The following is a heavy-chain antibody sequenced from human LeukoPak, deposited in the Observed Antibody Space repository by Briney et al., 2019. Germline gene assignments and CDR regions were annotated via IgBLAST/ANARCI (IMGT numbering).Heavy chain of an antibody. J-gene: IGHJ4*02. V-gene: IGHV3-23*01. CDR3: AKDGLRYFDWLSPDFDY. Sequence: GGSLRLSCAASGFTFSSYAMSWVRQAPGKGLEWVSAISGSGGSTYYADSVKGRFTISRDNSKNTLYLQMNSLRAEDTAVYYCAKDGLRYFDWLSPDFDYWGQGTLVTVSS. CDR2: ISGSGGST. D-gene: IGHD3-9*01. CDR1: GFTFSSYA.